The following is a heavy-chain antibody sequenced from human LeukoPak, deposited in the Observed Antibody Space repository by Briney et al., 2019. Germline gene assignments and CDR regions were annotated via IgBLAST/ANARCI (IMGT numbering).Heavy chain of an antibody. Sequence: ASVKVSCKASGYTFTGYYMHWVRQAPGQGLEWMGRINPNSGGTNYAQKFQGRVTMTRDTSISTAYVELSRLRSDDTAVYYCLYDSSGYYSPYAFDIWGQGTMVTVSS. CDR1: GYTFTGYY. CDR3: LYDSSGYYSPYAFDI. V-gene: IGHV1-2*06. J-gene: IGHJ3*02. D-gene: IGHD3-22*01. CDR2: INPNSGGT.